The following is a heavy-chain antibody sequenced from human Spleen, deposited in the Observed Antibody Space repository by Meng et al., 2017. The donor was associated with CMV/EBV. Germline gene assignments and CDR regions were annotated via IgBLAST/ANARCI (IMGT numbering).Heavy chain of an antibody. CDR1: GGSISSSSYY. J-gene: IGHJ4*02. CDR2: IYYSGST. Sequence: GSLRLSCTVSGGSISSSSYYWGWIRQPPGKGLEWIGSIYYSGSTYYNPSLKSRVTISVDTSKNQFSLKLSSVTAADTAVYYCASYYDILTSYPYWGQGTLVTVSS. CDR3: ASYYDILTSYPY. D-gene: IGHD3-9*01. V-gene: IGHV4-39*01.